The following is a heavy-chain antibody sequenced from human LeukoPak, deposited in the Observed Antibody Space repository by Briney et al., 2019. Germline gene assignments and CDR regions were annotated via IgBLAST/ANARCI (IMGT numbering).Heavy chain of an antibody. V-gene: IGHV3-74*01. CDR1: GYTFSGYW. J-gene: IGHJ6*02. Sequence: QPGGSLRLSCVGSGYTFSGYWMHWVRQVPGKGLVWVPRINSDGSTTAYADSVKGRFTISRDNAKNTLYLQMNSLRVEDTAVFYCARDRYYGMDVWGQGTTVTVSS. CDR3: ARDRYYGMDV. CDR2: INSDGSTT.